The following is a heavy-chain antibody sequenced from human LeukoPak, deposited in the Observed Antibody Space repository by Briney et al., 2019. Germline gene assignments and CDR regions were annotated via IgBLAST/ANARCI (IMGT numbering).Heavy chain of an antibody. CDR3: AKDRRGAGFDY. Sequence: GGSLSLSCAASGFTFSSYGMHWVRQAPGTGLAWVAVISYDGSNKYYADSVKGRFTISRDNSKNTLYLQMNSLRAEDTAVYYCAKDRRGAGFDYWGQGTLVTVSS. CDR1: GFTFSSYG. V-gene: IGHV3-30*18. CDR2: ISYDGSNK. D-gene: IGHD6-19*01. J-gene: IGHJ4*02.